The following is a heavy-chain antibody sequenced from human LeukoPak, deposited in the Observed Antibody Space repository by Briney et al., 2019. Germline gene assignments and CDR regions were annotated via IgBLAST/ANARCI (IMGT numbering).Heavy chain of an antibody. CDR3: AKGVTSSSYSALHY. Sequence: GGSLRLSCASSGFTFSHYAMNWVRQAPGKGLEWVSGFSGSGDNTHYADSVKGRFTISRDSSKNTLYLQMDTLRAEDTAIYYCAKGVTSSSYSALHYWGQGTLVTVSS. V-gene: IGHV3-23*01. CDR1: GFTFSHYA. D-gene: IGHD6-6*01. J-gene: IGHJ4*02. CDR2: FSGSGDNT.